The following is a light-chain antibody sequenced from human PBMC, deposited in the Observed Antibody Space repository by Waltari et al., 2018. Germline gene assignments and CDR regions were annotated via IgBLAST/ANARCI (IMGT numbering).Light chain of an antibody. CDR3: CSYAGSYTFV. V-gene: IGLV2-11*01. Sequence: QSALTQTRSVSGSPGQPVPIPCSGTSSDLGSYTSVSWYQPHPGNAPKLLIYEVVKQPSGVPDRFSGSKSGNTASLTISGLQTEDESDYYCCSYAGSYTFVFGGGTQLTVL. CDR1: SSDLGSYTS. CDR2: EVV. J-gene: IGLJ7*01.